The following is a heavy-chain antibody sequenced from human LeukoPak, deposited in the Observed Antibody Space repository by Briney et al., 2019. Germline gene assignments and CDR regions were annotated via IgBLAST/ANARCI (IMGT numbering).Heavy chain of an antibody. J-gene: IGHJ4*02. D-gene: IGHD3-3*01. CDR3: AKTYYDFWSGYYGYFDY. V-gene: IGHV3-23*01. Sequence: GGSLRLSCVASGFTFSSYSMNWVRQAPGKGLEWVSAISGSGGSTYYADSVKGRSTISRDNSKNTLYLQMNSLRAEDTAVYYCAKTYYDFWSGYYGYFDYWGQGTLVTVSS. CDR2: ISGSGGST. CDR1: GFTFSSYS.